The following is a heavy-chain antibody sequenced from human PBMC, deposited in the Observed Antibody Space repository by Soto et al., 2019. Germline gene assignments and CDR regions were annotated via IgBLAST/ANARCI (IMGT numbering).Heavy chain of an antibody. V-gene: IGHV4-59*08. Sequence: SETLSLTCTVSGGSISSYYWTWIRQPPGKGLEWIGYIYYSGSTNYNPSLKSRVTISVATSKTQFSLKLSSVTAADTAVYYCGRLEGFYHYMEVGGKGPTVTVSS. CDR1: GGSISSYY. CDR2: IYYSGST. J-gene: IGHJ6*03. CDR3: GRLEGFYHYMEV.